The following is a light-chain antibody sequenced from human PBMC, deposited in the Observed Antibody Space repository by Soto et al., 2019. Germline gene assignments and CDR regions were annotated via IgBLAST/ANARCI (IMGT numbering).Light chain of an antibody. CDR3: QLYGVSPKT. V-gene: IGKV3-20*01. Sequence: EIVLTQSPGTLSLSPGERATLSCRASQPLTTTYLAWYQKKPGQAPRLLIFDASTRATGIPDRFSGSGSGTDFTLTISRLEPEDFAVYCCQLYGVSPKTFGQGTNVEVK. J-gene: IGKJ1*01. CDR1: QPLTTTY. CDR2: DAS.